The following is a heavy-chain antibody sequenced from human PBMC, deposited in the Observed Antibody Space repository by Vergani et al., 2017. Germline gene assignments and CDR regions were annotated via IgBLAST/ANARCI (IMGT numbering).Heavy chain of an antibody. CDR3: ARDGWELLDYFYYMDV. V-gene: IGHV3-33*01. CDR2: IWYVGSNK. CDR1: GFRFSSYG. D-gene: IGHD1-26*01. J-gene: IGHJ6*03. Sequence: QVQLVESGGGVVQPGRSLRLSCAASGFRFSSYGMNWVRQAPGKGLEWVAVIWYVGSNKYYADSVKGRFTISRDNAKNTPYLQMDSLRAEDTAVYYCARDGWELLDYFYYMDVWGKGTTVTVSS.